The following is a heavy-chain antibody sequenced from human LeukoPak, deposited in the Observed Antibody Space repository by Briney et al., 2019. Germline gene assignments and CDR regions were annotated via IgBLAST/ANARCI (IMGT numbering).Heavy chain of an antibody. CDR1: GGTFSSYA. D-gene: IGHD5-12*01. Sequence: SVKVSCKASGGTFSSYAISWVRQAPGQGLEWMGRIIPILGIANYAQKFQGRVTITADKTTSTAYMELSSLRSEDTAGYYCVRMAPVVYSGYQGNEYYYYGMDVWGQGTTVTVSS. CDR3: VRMAPVVYSGYQGNEYYYYGMDV. V-gene: IGHV1-69*04. J-gene: IGHJ6*02. CDR2: IIPILGIA.